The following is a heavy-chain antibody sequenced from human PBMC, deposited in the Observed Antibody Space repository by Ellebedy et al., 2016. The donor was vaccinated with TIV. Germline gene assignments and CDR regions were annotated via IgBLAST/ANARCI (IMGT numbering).Heavy chain of an antibody. D-gene: IGHD3-9*01. CDR2: IYYSGST. J-gene: IGHJ4*02. V-gene: IGHV4-39*01. Sequence: MPSETLSLTCTVSGGSISSSSYYWGWIRQPPGKGLEWIGSIYYSGSTYYNPSLKSRVTISVDTSKNQFSLKLSSVTAADTAVYYCARHVRVRYFDWLSNFDYWGQGTLVTVSS. CDR1: GGSISSSSYY. CDR3: ARHVRVRYFDWLSNFDY.